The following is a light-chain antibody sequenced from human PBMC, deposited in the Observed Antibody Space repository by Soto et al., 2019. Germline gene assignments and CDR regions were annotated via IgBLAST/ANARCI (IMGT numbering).Light chain of an antibody. CDR3: LEDQSYWT. CDR1: QSISRQ. V-gene: IGKV1-5*03. J-gene: IGKJ1*01. Sequence: IQMTQSPSTLSASVGDRVSITCRASQSISRQLAWYQQKPGKAPNLLIYQASNLETGVPSRFTGSGSWTEFTLTISSLQPDALATYYCLEDQSYWTFGKGTKVEV. CDR2: QAS.